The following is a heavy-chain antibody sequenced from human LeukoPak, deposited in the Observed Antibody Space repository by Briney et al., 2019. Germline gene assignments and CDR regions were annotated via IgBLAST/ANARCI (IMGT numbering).Heavy chain of an antibody. CDR2: ISKDGSNE. Sequence: PGGSLRLSCAASGFTFNSYAMHWVRQAPGKGLEWVAIISKDGSNEHYADSVKGRFTVSRDNSKNTLYMQMNSLRVEDTAVYYCAKFAGKGYFDYWGQGTLVTVAT. CDR3: AKFAGKGYFDY. J-gene: IGHJ4*02. D-gene: IGHD3-16*01. CDR1: GFTFNSYA. V-gene: IGHV3-30*18.